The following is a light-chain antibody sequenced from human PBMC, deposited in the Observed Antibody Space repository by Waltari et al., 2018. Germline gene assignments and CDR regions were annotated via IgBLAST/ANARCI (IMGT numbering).Light chain of an antibody. CDR2: DVS. CDR1: SSDVGGYDY. J-gene: IGLJ2*01. Sequence: QSALTQPASVSGSPGHSITISCTGTSSDVGGYDYVSWYQQHPGKAPKLMIYDVSNRPSVVSTRFSGSKSGNTASLTISGLQAEDEADYYCNSYTSSSTLVFGGGTKLTVL. V-gene: IGLV2-14*03. CDR3: NSYTSSSTLV.